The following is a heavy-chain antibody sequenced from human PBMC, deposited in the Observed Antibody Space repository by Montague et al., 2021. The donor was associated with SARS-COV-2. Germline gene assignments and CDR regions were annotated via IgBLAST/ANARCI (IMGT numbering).Heavy chain of an antibody. CDR1: GFSLNTDGVG. D-gene: IGHD3-3*01. CDR3: ARRYDFYRAEAFDV. J-gene: IGHJ3*01. Sequence: PALVKPTQTLTLTCVFSGFSLNTDGVGVAWIRRPPGKALEWLALIYWDGDQRYSPYLKTRVTITKDTSRNRVVLTMTNLEPVDTATYYCARRYDFYRAEAFDVWGQGTMVTVSS. V-gene: IGHV2-5*02. CDR2: IYWDGDQ.